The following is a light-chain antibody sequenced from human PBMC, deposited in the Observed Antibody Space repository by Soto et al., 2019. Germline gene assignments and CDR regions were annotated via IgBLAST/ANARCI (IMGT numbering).Light chain of an antibody. J-gene: IGLJ1*01. CDR2: GNT. Sequence: QSVLTHPPSVSGAPGQRVTISCTGSSSNIGAGYEVNWYQHLPGAAPKLLIYGNTNRPSGVPDRFSGSKSGTSASLAITGLQAEDEADYYCQSYDSSLSALYVFGTGTKLTVL. CDR3: QSYDSSLSALYV. V-gene: IGLV1-40*01. CDR1: SSNIGAGYE.